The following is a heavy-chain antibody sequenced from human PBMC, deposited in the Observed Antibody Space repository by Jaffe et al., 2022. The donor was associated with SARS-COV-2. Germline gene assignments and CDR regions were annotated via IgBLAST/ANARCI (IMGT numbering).Heavy chain of an antibody. Sequence: QLVESGGGLVQPGGSLRLSCAASGFTFSRYWMHWVRQVPGKGLVWVSRMNSDGSTTRYADSVKGRFTISRDNAKNTLYLQMNSLRAEDTAVYYCARDLGYYYDSSGYRPSDAFDIWGQGTMVTVSS. CDR3: ARDLGYYYDSSGYRPSDAFDI. V-gene: IGHV3-74*01. CDR1: GFTFSRYW. D-gene: IGHD3-22*01. CDR2: MNSDGSTT. J-gene: IGHJ3*02.